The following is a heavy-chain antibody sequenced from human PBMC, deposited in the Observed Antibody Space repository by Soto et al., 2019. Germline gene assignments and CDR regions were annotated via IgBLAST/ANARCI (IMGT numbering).Heavy chain of an antibody. J-gene: IGHJ4*02. CDR3: ARGVSAGVDY. CDR2: MQPSTGRT. Sequence: QVQLVQSGAEVREPGASVKVSCKASGYSFTSLAINWVRQTAGQGLEWMGWMQPSTGRTGYAQKFQGRVTMTRDTSINTAYMELTTLPSDDTAFYYCARGVSAGVDYWGQGTLVTVSS. D-gene: IGHD1-26*01. V-gene: IGHV1-8*01. CDR1: GYSFTSLA.